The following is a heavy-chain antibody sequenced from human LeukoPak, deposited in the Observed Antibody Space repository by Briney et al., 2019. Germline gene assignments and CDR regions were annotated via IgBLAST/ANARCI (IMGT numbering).Heavy chain of an antibody. CDR3: ALYGSGSYNFDS. CDR1: GDSISSGDYY. Sequence: PSETLSLTCTVSGDSISSGDYYWSWIRQPPGKGLEWIGYIYYSGSTYYNPSLKSRVTISVDTSKNQFSLKLSSVTAADTAVYYCALYGSGSYNFDSRGQGTLVTVSS. V-gene: IGHV4-30-4*01. D-gene: IGHD3-10*01. CDR2: IYYSGST. J-gene: IGHJ4*02.